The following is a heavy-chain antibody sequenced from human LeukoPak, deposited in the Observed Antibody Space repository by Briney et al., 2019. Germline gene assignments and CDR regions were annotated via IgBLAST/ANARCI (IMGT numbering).Heavy chain of an antibody. J-gene: IGHJ4*02. Sequence: ASVKVSCKASGYTFTSYDINWVRQATGQGLEWMGWMNPNSGNTGYAQKFQGRVTMTRNTSISTAYMELSSLRSEDTAVYFCARHWVVVPAAIVNPIDYWGQGTLVTVSS. CDR3: ARHWVVVPAAIVNPIDY. V-gene: IGHV1-8*01. D-gene: IGHD2-2*02. CDR1: GYTFTSYD. CDR2: MNPNSGNT.